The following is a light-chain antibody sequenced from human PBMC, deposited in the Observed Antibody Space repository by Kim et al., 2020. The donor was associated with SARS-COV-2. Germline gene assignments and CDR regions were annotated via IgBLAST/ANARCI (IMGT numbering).Light chain of an antibody. V-gene: IGLV3-19*01. J-gene: IGLJ3*02. CDR2: ENN. Sequence: SSELTQDPAMSVALGQTDRITCQGDSLRSYYASWYKQKPGQTPVLVIYENNTRPSGIPDRFSGSSSGNTASLTITGAQAEDEADYYCNSRESGVNHVVFG. CDR3: NSRESGVNHVV. CDR1: SLRSYY.